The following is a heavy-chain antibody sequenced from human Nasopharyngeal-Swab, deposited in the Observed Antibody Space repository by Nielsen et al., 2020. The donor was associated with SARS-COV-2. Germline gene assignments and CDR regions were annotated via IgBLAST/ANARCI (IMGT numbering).Heavy chain of an antibody. Sequence: GGSLRLSCSASGFTFSSYAMHWVRQAPGKGLEYVSAISSNGGSTYYADSVKGRFTISRDNSKNTLYLQMSSLRAEDTAVYYCVKARITIFGVVISSYYYYGMDVWGQGTTVTVSS. V-gene: IGHV3-64D*06. J-gene: IGHJ6*02. CDR3: VKARITIFGVVISSYYYYGMDV. CDR2: ISSNGGST. CDR1: GFTFSSYA. D-gene: IGHD3-3*01.